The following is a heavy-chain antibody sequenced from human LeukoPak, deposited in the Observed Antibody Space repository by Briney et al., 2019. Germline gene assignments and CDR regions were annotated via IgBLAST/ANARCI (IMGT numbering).Heavy chain of an antibody. J-gene: IGHJ4*02. CDR1: GFTFSSYA. Sequence: QAGGSLRLSCAASGFTFSSYAMHWVRQARGKGLEWVAVISYDGSNKYYADSVKGRFTISRDNSKNTLYLQMNSLRAEDTAVYYCARDRVQYVTEYYFDYWGQGTLVTVSS. D-gene: IGHD4-11*01. CDR3: ARDRVQYVTEYYFDY. V-gene: IGHV3-30-3*01. CDR2: ISYDGSNK.